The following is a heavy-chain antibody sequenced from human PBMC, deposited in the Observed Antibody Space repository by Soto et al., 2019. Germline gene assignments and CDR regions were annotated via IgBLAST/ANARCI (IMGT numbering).Heavy chain of an antibody. CDR1: GFTFGDHA. Sequence: GGSLRLSCAASGFTFGDHAMHWVRQVPGRGLEWVSVIYRSGSTYYADSVKGRFSISRDTSKNTLYLQMNSLRADDTAVYYCARGFQNSFGYWGLGTLVTVSS. D-gene: IGHD3-10*01. CDR2: IYRSGST. J-gene: IGHJ4*02. V-gene: IGHV3-53*01. CDR3: ARGFQNSFGY.